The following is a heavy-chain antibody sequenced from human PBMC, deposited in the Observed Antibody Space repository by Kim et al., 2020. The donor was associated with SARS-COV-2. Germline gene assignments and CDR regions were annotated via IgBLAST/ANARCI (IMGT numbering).Heavy chain of an antibody. J-gene: IGHJ6*02. CDR3: ARDQVPYYDFWSGYYKGYYGMDV. V-gene: IGHV4-4*07. D-gene: IGHD3-3*01. CDR2: IYTSGST. CDR1: GGSISSYY. Sequence: SETLSLTCTVSGGSISSYYWSWIRQPAGKGLEWIGRIYTSGSTNYNPSLKSRVTMSVDTSKNQFSLKLSSVTAADTAVYYCARDQVPYYDFWSGYYKGYYGMDVWGQGTTVTSP.